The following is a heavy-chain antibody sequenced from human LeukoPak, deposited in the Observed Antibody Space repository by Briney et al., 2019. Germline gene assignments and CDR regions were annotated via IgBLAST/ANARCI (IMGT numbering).Heavy chain of an antibody. V-gene: IGHV1-46*01. D-gene: IGHD6-19*01. J-gene: IGHJ5*02. CDR3: ARPYGAVAGLDP. Sequence: GASVNVSCKASGYTFTSDYMHWVRQATGQGLERMGIINPSGGSTSYAQKFQGRVTMTRDTSTSTVYMELSSLRSEDTAVYYCARPYGAVAGLDPWGQGTLVTVSS. CDR1: GYTFTSDY. CDR2: INPSGGST.